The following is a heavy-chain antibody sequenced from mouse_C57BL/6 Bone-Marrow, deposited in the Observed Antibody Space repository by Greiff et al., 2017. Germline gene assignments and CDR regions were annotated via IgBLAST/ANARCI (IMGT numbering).Heavy chain of an antibody. CDR1: GFTFSDYG. CDR3: ASSGLAMDY. Sequence: DVQLVESGGGLVKPGGSLKLSCAASGFTFSDYGMHWVRQAPEKGLEWVAYISSGSSTIYSADTVKGRFTISSYNAKNTLFLQMTSLRSEDTAMYYCASSGLAMDYWGQGTSVTVSS. CDR2: ISSGSSTI. J-gene: IGHJ4*01. D-gene: IGHD1-3*01. V-gene: IGHV5-17*01.